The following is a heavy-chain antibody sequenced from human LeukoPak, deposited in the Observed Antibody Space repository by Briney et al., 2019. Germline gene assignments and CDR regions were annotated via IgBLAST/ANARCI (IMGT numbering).Heavy chain of an antibody. CDR3: ARDLNCSGGSCYLNKGWFDP. Sequence: RASVKVSCKASGGTFSSYAISWMRQAPGQGLEWMGWINPNSGGTNYAQKFQGRVTMTRDTSISTAYMELSRLRSDDTAVYYCARDLNCSGGSCYLNKGWFDPWGQGTLVTVSS. J-gene: IGHJ5*02. CDR1: GGTFSSYA. CDR2: INPNSGGT. V-gene: IGHV1-2*02. D-gene: IGHD2-15*01.